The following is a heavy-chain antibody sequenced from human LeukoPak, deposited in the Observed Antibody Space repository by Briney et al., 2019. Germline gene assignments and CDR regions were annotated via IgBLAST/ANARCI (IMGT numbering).Heavy chain of an antibody. J-gene: IGHJ4*02. CDR3: ARNFYASSGYYLGDFYFDF. Sequence: SETLSLTCTVSGASIISDTYYWGWIRQPPGKGLEWIGSIYYSGSTYYSPSLKSRVTMSVDTSTNQFSLKLISVTAADTALYYCARNFYASSGYYLGDFYFDFWGQGTLVTVSS. CDR2: IYYSGST. V-gene: IGHV4-39*07. CDR1: GASIISDTYY. D-gene: IGHD3-22*01.